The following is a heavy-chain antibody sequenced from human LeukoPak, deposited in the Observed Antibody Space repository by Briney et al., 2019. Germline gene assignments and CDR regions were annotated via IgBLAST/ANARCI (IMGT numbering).Heavy chain of an antibody. CDR1: GGSFSGYY. CDR2: INRSGGT. Sequence: SETLSLTCAVYGGSFSGYYWTWIRQPPAKGLEWIGEINRSGGTNYNPSLKSRVTISGDTSMNQFSLKLSSVTAADTALYYCARGHNEGAYYYGFTYWGQGTLVTVSS. V-gene: IGHV4-34*01. CDR3: ARGHNEGAYYYGFTY. J-gene: IGHJ4*02. D-gene: IGHD3-3*01.